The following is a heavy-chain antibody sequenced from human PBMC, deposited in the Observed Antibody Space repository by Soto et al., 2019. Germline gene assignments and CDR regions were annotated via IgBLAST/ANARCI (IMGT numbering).Heavy chain of an antibody. D-gene: IGHD3-22*01. CDR2: ISYDGSNK. CDR3: AKGYTYYYDSSGYLTIDY. Sequence: QVQLGESGGGVVQPGRSLRLSCAASGFTFSSYGMHWVRQAPGKGLEWVAVISYDGSNKYYADSVKGRFTISRDNSKNTLYLQMNSLRAEDTAVYYCAKGYTYYYDSSGYLTIDYWGQGTLVTVSS. V-gene: IGHV3-30*18. J-gene: IGHJ4*02. CDR1: GFTFSSYG.